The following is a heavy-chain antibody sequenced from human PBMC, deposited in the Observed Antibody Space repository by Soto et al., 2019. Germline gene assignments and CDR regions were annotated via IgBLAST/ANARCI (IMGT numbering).Heavy chain of an antibody. J-gene: IGHJ6*02. Sequence: EVQLLESGGHLRQPGGSLRISCAASGFTFSSYAMSWVRQAPGKGLEWVSGISGSGGSTYYADSVKGRFTLSRDNSKNTPYLQMKSLRAEDTAEYYCAKDASYIGGYAMDVWGQWTTVTVSS. V-gene: IGHV3-23*01. CDR3: AKDASYIGGYAMDV. CDR2: ISGSGGST. D-gene: IGHD2-15*01. CDR1: GFTFSSYA.